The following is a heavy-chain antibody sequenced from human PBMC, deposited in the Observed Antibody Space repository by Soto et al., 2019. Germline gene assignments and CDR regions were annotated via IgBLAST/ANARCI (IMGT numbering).Heavy chain of an antibody. J-gene: IGHJ4*02. CDR2: IHSAGGS. CDR1: GGSISGYY. Sequence: QVQLQQSGPGLVKPSETLSLTCSVSGGSISGYYWNWFRQPAGKRPEWIGRIHSAGGSNYNPSLGSRVTMSVDTSKNQLSLKLRSVTAADTAVYCCARISGGPICWGQGTLVTVSS. V-gene: IGHV4-4*07. CDR3: ARISGGPIC.